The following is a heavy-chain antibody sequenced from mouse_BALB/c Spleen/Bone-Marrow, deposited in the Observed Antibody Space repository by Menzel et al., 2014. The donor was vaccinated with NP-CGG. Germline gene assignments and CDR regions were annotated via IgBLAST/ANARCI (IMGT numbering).Heavy chain of an antibody. J-gene: IGHJ3*01. CDR3: ARGRDWDAWFAY. V-gene: IGHV1-82*01. CDR1: GYAFSSSW. CDR2: IYPGDGDT. D-gene: IGHD4-1*01. Sequence: QVQLQQSGPELVKPGASVKISCKASGYAFSSSWMNWVKQRPGQGLEWIGRIYPGDGDTNYNGKFKGKATLNADKSSSTAYMQLSSLTSVDSAVYFCARGRDWDAWFAYWGQGTLVTVSA.